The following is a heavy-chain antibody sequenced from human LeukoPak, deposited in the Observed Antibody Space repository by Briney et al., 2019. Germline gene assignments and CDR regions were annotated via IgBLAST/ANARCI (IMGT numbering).Heavy chain of an antibody. J-gene: IGHJ4*02. Sequence: GGSLRLSCAASGFTFSSYWMSWVRQAPGKGLKWVANIKQDGSEKYYVDSVKGRFTISRDNAKNSLYLQMNSLRAEDTAVYYCARGGINSSSLWGIDYWGQGTLVTVSS. D-gene: IGHD6-6*01. CDR1: GFTFSSYW. V-gene: IGHV3-7*01. CDR2: IKQDGSEK. CDR3: ARGGINSSSLWGIDY.